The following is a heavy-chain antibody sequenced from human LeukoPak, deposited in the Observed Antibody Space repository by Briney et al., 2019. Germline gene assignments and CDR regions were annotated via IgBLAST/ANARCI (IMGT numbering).Heavy chain of an antibody. D-gene: IGHD3-22*01. V-gene: IGHV1-46*01. Sequence: GASVKVSCKASGYTFTNYYMHWVRQAPGQGLEWLGLITPSGGSTWYAQKFQGRVTMTRDTSISTAYMELSRLRSDDTAVYYCWYYYDSSNAVVNAFDIWGQGTMVTVSS. CDR2: ITPSGGST. J-gene: IGHJ3*02. CDR1: GYTFTNYY. CDR3: WYYYDSSNAVVNAFDI.